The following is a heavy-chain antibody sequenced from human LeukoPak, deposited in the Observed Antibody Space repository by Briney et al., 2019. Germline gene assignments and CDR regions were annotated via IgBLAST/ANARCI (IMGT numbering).Heavy chain of an antibody. CDR2: IIPIFGTA. D-gene: IGHD2-2*01. J-gene: IGHJ4*02. Sequence: SVKVSCTASGGTFSSYAISWVRQAPGQGLEWMGGIIPIFGTANYAQKFQGRVTITADESTSTAYMELSSLRSEDTAVYYCARSQPYCSSTSCYPNDIDYWGQGTLVTVSS. V-gene: IGHV1-69*13. CDR1: GGTFSSYA. CDR3: ARSQPYCSSTSCYPNDIDY.